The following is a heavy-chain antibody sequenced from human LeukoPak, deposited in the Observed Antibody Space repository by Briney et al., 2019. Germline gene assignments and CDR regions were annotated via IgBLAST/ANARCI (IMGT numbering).Heavy chain of an antibody. CDR3: ARYPRWDTVVVAAGDPPAYY. CDR1: GFTFSSYW. V-gene: IGHV3-7*01. D-gene: IGHD2-2*01. Sequence: GGSLRLSCAASGFTFSSYWMSWVRQAPGKGLEWVANIKQDGSETYYVDSVRGRFTTSRDNAKNSLYLQLNSLRAEDTAVYYCARYPRWDTVVVAAGDPPAYYWGQGTLVTVSS. J-gene: IGHJ4*02. CDR2: IKQDGSET.